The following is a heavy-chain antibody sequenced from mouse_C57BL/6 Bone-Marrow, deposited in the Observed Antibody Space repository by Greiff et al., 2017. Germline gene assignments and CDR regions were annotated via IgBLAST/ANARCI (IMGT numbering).Heavy chain of an antibody. D-gene: IGHD2-4*01. CDR1: GYTFTSYG. V-gene: IGHV1-81*01. CDR2: IYPRCGNT. CDR3: ARDGGYDYDNFAY. Sequence: QVQLQQSGAELARPGASVKLSCKASGYTFTSYGISWVKQRTGQGLEWIGKIYPRCGNTYYNEKFKGKATLTADKSSSTAYMELRSLTSEDSAVYCCARDGGYDYDNFAYWGQGTLVTVSA. J-gene: IGHJ3*01.